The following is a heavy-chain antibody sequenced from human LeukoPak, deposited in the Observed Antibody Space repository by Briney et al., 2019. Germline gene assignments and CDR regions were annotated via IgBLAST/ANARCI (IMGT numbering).Heavy chain of an antibody. CDR3: ARGSQQLTRSTPDY. J-gene: IGHJ4*02. D-gene: IGHD2-2*01. Sequence: PGGSLRLSSAVSGVTFSSYWMHWGRQALGEGLVWVSHIKTDGSTTAYADSVKGRFTISRDNAKNTLYMPMNSLRAQDMGRDYRARGSQQLTRSTPDYWGQGTLVTVSS. CDR2: IKTDGSTT. V-gene: IGHV3-74*01. CDR1: GVTFSSYW.